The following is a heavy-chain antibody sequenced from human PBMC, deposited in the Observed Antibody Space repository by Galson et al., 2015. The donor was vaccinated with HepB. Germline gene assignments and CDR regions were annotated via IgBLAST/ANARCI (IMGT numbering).Heavy chain of an antibody. J-gene: IGHJ5*02. CDR3: ARGRVGMVALFSAWFDP. D-gene: IGHD3-10*01. Sequence: SVKVSCKASGGTFSSYAISWVRQAPGQGLEWMGGIIPIFGTANYAQKFQGRVTITADKSTSTAYMELSGLRSEDTAVYYCARGRVGMVALFSAWFDPWGQGTLVTVSS. CDR2: IIPIFGTA. CDR1: GGTFSSYA. V-gene: IGHV1-69*06.